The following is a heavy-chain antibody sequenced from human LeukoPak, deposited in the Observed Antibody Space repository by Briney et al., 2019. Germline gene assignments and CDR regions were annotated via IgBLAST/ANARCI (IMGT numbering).Heavy chain of an antibody. CDR1: GFTFSSHG. V-gene: IGHV3-30*18. CDR3: AKDPGRLSSSWSFDY. D-gene: IGHD6-13*01. CDR2: ISYDGSNK. Sequence: GGSLRLSCAASGFTFSSHGMHWVRQAPGKGLEWVTVISYDGSNKYYADSVKGRFTISRDNSKNTLYLQVNSLRAEDTAVYYCAKDPGRLSSSWSFDYWGQGTLVTVSS. J-gene: IGHJ4*02.